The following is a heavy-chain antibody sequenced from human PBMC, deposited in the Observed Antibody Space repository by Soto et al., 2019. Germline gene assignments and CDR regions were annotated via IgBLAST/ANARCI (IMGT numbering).Heavy chain of an antibody. CDR1: GDSISSGDYS. V-gene: IGHV4-30-4*01. Sequence: SETLSLTCTVSGDSISSGDYSWSWVRQSPGKGLEWIGHIYNSGITYYNPSLKSRVVISIDTSRNQFSLRLNSLTAADRAVYFCARGVTVFGLVSRFWFDPWGQGTVVTVSS. J-gene: IGHJ5*02. CDR2: IYNSGIT. CDR3: ARGVTVFGLVSRFWFDP. D-gene: IGHD3-3*01.